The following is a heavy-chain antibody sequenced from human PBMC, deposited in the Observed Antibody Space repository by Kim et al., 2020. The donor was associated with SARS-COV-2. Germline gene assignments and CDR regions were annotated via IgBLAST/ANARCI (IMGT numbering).Heavy chain of an antibody. CDR2: ISSSSSYI. J-gene: IGHJ6*02. Sequence: GGSLRLSCAASGFTFSSYSMNWVRQAPGKGLEWVSSISSSSSYIYYADSVKGRFTISRDNAKNSLYLQMNSLRAEDTAVYYCASLGDTIYSSSSASDDGMDVWGQGTTVTVSS. CDR1: GFTFSSYS. D-gene: IGHD6-6*01. V-gene: IGHV3-21*01. CDR3: ASLGDTIYSSSSASDDGMDV.